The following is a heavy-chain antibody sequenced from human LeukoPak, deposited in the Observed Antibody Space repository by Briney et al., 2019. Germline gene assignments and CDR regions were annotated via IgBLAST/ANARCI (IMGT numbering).Heavy chain of an antibody. CDR1: GGSISSYY. D-gene: IGHD2/OR15-2a*01. CDR2: INHSGST. J-gene: IGHJ6*02. CDR3: ARGFLSAFWNYYYYGMDV. Sequence: SETLSLTCTVSGGSISSYYWSWIRQPPGKGLEWIGEINHSGSTNYNPSLKSRVTISVDTSKNQFSLKLSSVTAADTAVYYCARGFLSAFWNYYYYGMDVWGQGTTVTVSS. V-gene: IGHV4-34*01.